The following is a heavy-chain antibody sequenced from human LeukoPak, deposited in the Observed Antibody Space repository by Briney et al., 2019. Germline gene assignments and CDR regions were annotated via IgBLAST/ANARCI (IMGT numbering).Heavy chain of an antibody. CDR2: IYYSGST. CDR3: AVRGRTTVTSNIDY. J-gene: IGHJ4*02. V-gene: IGHV4-59*12. Sequence: SETLSLTCSVSGGSISSYYWSWIRQPPGKGLEWIGYIYYSGSTNYNPSLKSRVTISVDTSKNQFSLKLSSVTAADTAVYYCAVRGRTTVTSNIDYWGQGTLVTVSS. CDR1: GGSISSYY. D-gene: IGHD4-17*01.